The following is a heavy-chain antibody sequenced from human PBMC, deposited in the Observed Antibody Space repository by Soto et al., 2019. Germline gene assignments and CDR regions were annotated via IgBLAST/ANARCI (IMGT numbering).Heavy chain of an antibody. Sequence: PSETLSLTCTVSGGSISSSGYYWGWIRQPPGKGLEWIGNIYYSGSTYYNPSLKSRVTMSVDTSKNQFSLKLSSVTAADTALYYCARYYDTFDHWGQGTLVTVSS. D-gene: IGHD3-22*01. CDR2: IYYSGST. V-gene: IGHV4-39*01. CDR3: ARYYDTFDH. CDR1: GGSISSSGYY. J-gene: IGHJ4*02.